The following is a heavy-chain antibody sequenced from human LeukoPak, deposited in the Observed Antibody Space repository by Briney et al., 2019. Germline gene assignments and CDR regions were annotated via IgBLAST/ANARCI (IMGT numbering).Heavy chain of an antibody. CDR2: IKSKTDGGTT. V-gene: IGHV3-15*01. Sequence: NPGGSLRLSCSAYGFTFSNAWMSWVRQAPGKGLEWVGRIKSKTDGGTTDYAAPVKGRFTISRDDSKNTLYLQMNSLKTEDTAVYYCTAYRIAAAGRNDYWGQGTLVTVSS. J-gene: IGHJ4*02. CDR1: GFTFSNAW. D-gene: IGHD6-13*01. CDR3: TAYRIAAAGRNDY.